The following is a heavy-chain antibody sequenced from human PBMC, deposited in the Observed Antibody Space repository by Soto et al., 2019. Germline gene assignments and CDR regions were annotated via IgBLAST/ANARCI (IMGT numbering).Heavy chain of an antibody. J-gene: IGHJ5*02. CDR1: GGSISSYY. CDR2: IYYSGST. V-gene: IGHV4-59*01. Sequence: SETLSLTCTVSGGSISSYYWSWIRQPPGRGLEWIGDIYYSGSTNYNPPLKSRATISLDTSKNQFSLKLSSLTAADTAVYYCPRGDPSIAASPGGFDPWGQGTLVTVS. CDR3: PRGDPSIAASPGGFDP. D-gene: IGHD6-13*01.